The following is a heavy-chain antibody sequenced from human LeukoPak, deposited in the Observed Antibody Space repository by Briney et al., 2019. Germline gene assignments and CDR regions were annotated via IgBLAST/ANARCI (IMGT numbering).Heavy chain of an antibody. Sequence: PSETLSLTCTVSGGSISSHYWSWIRQPPGKGLEWIGYIYYSGSTNYNPSLKSRVTISVDTSKNQFSLKLSSVTAADTAVYYCARNQLGLRYFDLWGRGTLVTVSS. D-gene: IGHD2-2*01. CDR3: ARNQLGLRYFDL. V-gene: IGHV4-59*08. J-gene: IGHJ2*01. CDR2: IYYSGST. CDR1: GGSISSHY.